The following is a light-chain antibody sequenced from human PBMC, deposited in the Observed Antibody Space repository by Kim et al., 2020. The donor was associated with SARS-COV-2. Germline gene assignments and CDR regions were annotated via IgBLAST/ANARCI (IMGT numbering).Light chain of an antibody. J-gene: IGKJ2*01. CDR1: QTITTS. Sequence: DIQLTQSPSSLSTSVGDGVTITCRASQTITTSLKWYQVVPGKAPKLLIFDASTLQRRVPSRFSGSGSGTEFTLTIANLRPEDFATYFCQQTYTPPYTFGQGTTLEI. V-gene: IGKV1-39*01. CDR3: QQTYTPPYT. CDR2: DAS.